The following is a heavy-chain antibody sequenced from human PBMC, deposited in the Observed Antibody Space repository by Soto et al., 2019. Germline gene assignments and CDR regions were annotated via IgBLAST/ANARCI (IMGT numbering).Heavy chain of an antibody. Sequence: SETLSLTCTVSGGSISSYYWSWIRQPPGKGLEWIGYIYYSGSTNYNPSLKSRVTISVDTSKNQFSLKLSSVTAADTAVYYCASHKPYNWNSGRYYYYYYMDVWGKGTTVTVSS. CDR3: ASHKPYNWNSGRYYYYYYMDV. CDR1: GGSISSYY. J-gene: IGHJ6*03. D-gene: IGHD1-7*01. V-gene: IGHV4-59*08. CDR2: IYYSGST.